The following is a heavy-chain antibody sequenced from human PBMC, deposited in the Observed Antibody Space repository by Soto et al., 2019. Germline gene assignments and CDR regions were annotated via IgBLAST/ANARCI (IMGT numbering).Heavy chain of an antibody. J-gene: IGHJ4*02. CDR3: TRQTDAVQWLVVPTDYHFDY. D-gene: IGHD6-19*01. CDR1: GFTFGGSA. V-gene: IGHV3-73*01. Sequence: GGSLRLSCAASGFTFGGSAMHWVRQASGKGLEWVGHIRSKTNSYATAYAESVKGRFTISRDDSMNTAYLQMNSLKTEDTAVYFCTRQTDAVQWLVVPTDYHFDYCDQRPLRTVSS. CDR2: IRSKTNSYAT.